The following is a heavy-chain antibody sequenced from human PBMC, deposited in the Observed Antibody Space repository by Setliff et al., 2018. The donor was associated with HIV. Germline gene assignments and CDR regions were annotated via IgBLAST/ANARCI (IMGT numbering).Heavy chain of an antibody. CDR3: ATTGDSDAFDI. CDR2: IITIFGTA. J-gene: IGHJ3*02. V-gene: IGHV1-69*05. D-gene: IGHD4-17*01. Sequence: GASVKVSCKASGGTFSSYAISWVRQAPGQGLEWMGGIITIFGTANYAQKFQGRVTITTDESTSTAYMELSSLRSEDTAVYYCATTGDSDAFDIWGQGTMVTVSS. CDR1: GGTFSSYA.